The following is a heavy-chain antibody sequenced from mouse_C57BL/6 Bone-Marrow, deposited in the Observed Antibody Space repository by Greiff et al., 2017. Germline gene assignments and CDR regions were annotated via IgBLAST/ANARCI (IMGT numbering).Heavy chain of an antibody. D-gene: IGHD1-1*01. J-gene: IGHJ4*01. Sequence: VQLQQSGAELVRPGASVKLSCTASGFNIKDDYMHWVKQRPEQGLEWIGWIDPENGDTEYASKFQGKATITADTSSNTAYLQLSSLTSEDTAVYYCTSYGSSYEAMDYWGQGTSGTVSS. CDR2: IDPENGDT. V-gene: IGHV14-4*01. CDR3: TSYGSSYEAMDY. CDR1: GFNIKDDY.